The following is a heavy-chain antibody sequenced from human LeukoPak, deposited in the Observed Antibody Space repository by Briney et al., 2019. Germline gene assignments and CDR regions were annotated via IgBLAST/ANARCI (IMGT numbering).Heavy chain of an antibody. CDR2: ISYDGSNK. V-gene: IGHV3-30*18. J-gene: IGHJ4*02. Sequence: PGRSLRLSCAASGFTFSSYGMRWVRQAPGKGLEWVAVISYDGSNKYYADSVKGRFTISRDNSKNTLYLQMNSLRAEDTAVYYRAKAGDILTGYQDYWGQGTLVTVSS. CDR1: GFTFSSYG. D-gene: IGHD3-9*01. CDR3: AKAGDILTGYQDY.